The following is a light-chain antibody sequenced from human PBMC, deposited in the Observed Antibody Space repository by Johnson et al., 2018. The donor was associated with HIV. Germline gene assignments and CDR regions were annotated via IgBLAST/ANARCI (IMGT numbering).Light chain of an antibody. Sequence: QSVLTQPPSVSAAPGQKVTISCSGSSSNIGNNYVSWYQQLPGTAPKLLIYENNKRPSGIPDRFSGSKSGTSATLDITGLQTGDEADDFCGTWDSPVATVVCGIGTKFTVL. CDR1: SSNIGNNY. V-gene: IGLV1-51*02. J-gene: IGLJ1*01. CDR2: ENN. CDR3: GTWDSPVATVV.